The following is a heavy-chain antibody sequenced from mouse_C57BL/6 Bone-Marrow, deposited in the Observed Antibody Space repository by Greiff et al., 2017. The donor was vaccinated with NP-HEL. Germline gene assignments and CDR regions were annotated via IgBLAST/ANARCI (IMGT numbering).Heavy chain of an antibody. Sequence: EVKLMESGPGLVKPSQSLSLTCSVTGYSITSGYYWNWIRQFPGNKLEWMGYISYDGSNNYNPSLKNRISITRDTSKNQFFLKLNSVTTEDTATYYCARDGFYDADYWGQGTTLTVSS. D-gene: IGHD2-3*01. CDR3: ARDGFYDADY. CDR1: GYSITSGYY. J-gene: IGHJ2*01. CDR2: ISYDGSN. V-gene: IGHV3-6*01.